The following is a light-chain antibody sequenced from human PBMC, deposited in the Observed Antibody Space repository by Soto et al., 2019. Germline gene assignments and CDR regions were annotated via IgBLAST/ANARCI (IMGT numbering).Light chain of an antibody. CDR1: QSVTVNS. Sequence: EILLTHSPSTLSLSPGEGVTLSCSSSQSVTVNSLAWYQQKPGQAPRLLIYAASTRAAAVPDRFTGSGSGTDFALTISRLEPEDFGVYYCQQYGDSPLTSGPGTKVDIK. V-gene: IGKV3-20*01. CDR3: QQYGDSPLT. CDR2: AAS. J-gene: IGKJ3*01.